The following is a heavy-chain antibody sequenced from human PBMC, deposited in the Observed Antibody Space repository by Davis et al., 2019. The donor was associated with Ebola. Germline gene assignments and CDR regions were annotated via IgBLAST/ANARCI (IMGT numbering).Heavy chain of an antibody. Sequence: PSETLSLTCTVSGASVSSSSYFWGWIRQPPGKGLEWIGIFLYGGTTHSSPSLKSRVTMSIDMSKNQFSLKLTSVTAADTAVYYCAERGGSVWGQGTLVTVSS. CDR1: GASVSSSSYF. D-gene: IGHD3-16*01. V-gene: IGHV4-39*07. CDR2: FLYGGTT. CDR3: AERGGSV. J-gene: IGHJ4*02.